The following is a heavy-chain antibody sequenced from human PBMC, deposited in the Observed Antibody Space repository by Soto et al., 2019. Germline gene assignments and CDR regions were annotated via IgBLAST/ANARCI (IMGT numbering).Heavy chain of an antibody. Sequence: SGPTLVNPTQTLTLTCTFSGFSLSTSGMCVSWIRQPPGKALEWLALIDWDDDKYYSTSLKTRLTISKDTSKNQVSLTMTNMDAADTAVYYCARVVGKSFAYYYYYGMDVWGKGTTVTVSS. CDR3: ARVVGKSFAYYYYYGMDV. CDR2: IDWDDDK. V-gene: IGHV2-70*02. J-gene: IGHJ6*04. D-gene: IGHD1-26*01. CDR1: GFSLSTSGMC.